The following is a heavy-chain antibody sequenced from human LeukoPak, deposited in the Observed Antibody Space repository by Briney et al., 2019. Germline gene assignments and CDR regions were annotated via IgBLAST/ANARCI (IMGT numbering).Heavy chain of an antibody. CDR1: GGSFSGYY. J-gene: IGHJ5*02. CDR3: ARANIVATSKHGWFDP. D-gene: IGHD5-12*01. Sequence: SETLSLTCAVYGGSFSGYYWSWIRQPPGKGLEWIGEINHSGSTNYNPSLKSRATISVDTSKNQFSLKLSSVTAADTAVYYCARANIVATSKHGWFDPWGQGTLVTVSS. CDR2: INHSGST. V-gene: IGHV4-34*01.